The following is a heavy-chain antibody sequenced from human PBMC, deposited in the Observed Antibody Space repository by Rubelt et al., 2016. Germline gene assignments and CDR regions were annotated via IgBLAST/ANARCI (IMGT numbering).Heavy chain of an antibody. V-gene: IGHV1-69*04. D-gene: IGHD6-6*01. Sequence: WMGRIIPILGIANYAQKFQGRVTITADKSTSTAYMELSSLRSEDTAVYYCARGIAARGYYYGMDVWGQGTTVTVSS. CDR3: ARGIAARGYYYGMDV. J-gene: IGHJ6*02. CDR2: IIPILGIA.